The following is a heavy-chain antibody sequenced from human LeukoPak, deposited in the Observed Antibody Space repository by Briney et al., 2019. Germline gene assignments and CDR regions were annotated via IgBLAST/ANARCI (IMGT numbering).Heavy chain of an antibody. D-gene: IGHD1-26*01. V-gene: IGHV3-7*01. CDR2: IKEDGSEK. J-gene: IGHJ5*02. CDR3: ARVMGNWFDP. CDR1: GFTVSSNH. Sequence: GGSLRLSCAASGFTVSSNHMSWVRQAPGKGLEWVANIKEDGSEKNCVDSLKGRFTISRDNAKNSLYLQMNSLRAEDTAVYYCARVMGNWFDPWGQGTLVTVSS.